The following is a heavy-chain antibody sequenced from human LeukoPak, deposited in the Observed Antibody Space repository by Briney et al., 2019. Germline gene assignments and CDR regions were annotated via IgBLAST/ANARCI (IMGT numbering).Heavy chain of an antibody. CDR1: GYTFNTYG. J-gene: IGHJ6*03. CDR2: ISGYNGKT. V-gene: IGHV1-18*01. CDR3: ARGVAASVFPYYYYYYMDV. D-gene: IGHD6-13*01. Sequence: ASVKVSCKASGYTFNTYGITWVRQAPGQGLEWMGWISGYNGKTKYAQKLQDRVTMTTDTSTTTAYMELRSLTSDDTAVYYCARGVAASVFPYYYYYYMDVWGKGTTVTVSS.